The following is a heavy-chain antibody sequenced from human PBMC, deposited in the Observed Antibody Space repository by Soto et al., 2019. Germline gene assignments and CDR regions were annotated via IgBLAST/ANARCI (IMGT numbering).Heavy chain of an antibody. D-gene: IGHD6-13*01. V-gene: IGHV3-15*01. CDR1: ELTVSNAW. Sequence: EVQLVESGGGLVKPGGSLRLSCAASELTVSNAWMTWVRQAPGKGPEWIGNIKSKSYGGTTEYAAPVNGRFIISRDDSRNTLSLQMNSLQPEDTAVYYCTTKKGYVAPTAYWGQGTLGTVSS. J-gene: IGHJ4*02. CDR3: TTKKGYVAPTAY. CDR2: IKSKSYGGTT.